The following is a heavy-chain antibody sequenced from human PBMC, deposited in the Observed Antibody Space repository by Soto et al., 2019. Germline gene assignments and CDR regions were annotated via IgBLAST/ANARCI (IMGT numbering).Heavy chain of an antibody. J-gene: IGHJ4*02. CDR2: ISAYNGNT. Sequence: ASVKVSCKASCYTFTSYGISWVREAPGQGLEWMGWISAYNGNTNYAQKLQGRVTMTTDTSTSTAYMELRSLRSDDTAVYYCARVLSPYYYDSSGYKYLDYWGQGTLVTVSS. D-gene: IGHD3-22*01. V-gene: IGHV1-18*01. CDR3: ARVLSPYYYDSSGYKYLDY. CDR1: CYTFTSYG.